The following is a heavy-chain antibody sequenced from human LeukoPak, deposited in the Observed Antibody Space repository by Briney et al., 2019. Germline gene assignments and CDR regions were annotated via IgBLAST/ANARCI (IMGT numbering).Heavy chain of an antibody. CDR3: AVRGKRFIKREIFDY. J-gene: IGHJ4*02. D-gene: IGHD3-10*01. V-gene: IGHV1-69*13. Sequence: SVKVSCKASGGTFSSYAISWVRQAPGQGLEWMGGIIPIFGTANYAQKFQGRVTITADESTSTAYMELSSLRSEDTAVYYCAVRGKRFIKREIFDYWGQGTLVTVSS. CDR2: IIPIFGTA. CDR1: GGTFSSYA.